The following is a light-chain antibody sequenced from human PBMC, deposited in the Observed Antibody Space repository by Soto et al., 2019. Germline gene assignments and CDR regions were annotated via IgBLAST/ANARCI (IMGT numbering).Light chain of an antibody. Sequence: EILLTQSPGTLSLSPGERATLSCRASQSVTSSYLAWYQLEPGQAPRLLIYGASTRATGIPDRFSGSGSGTDFTLTISRLDPEDFAVYFCQQYGSSPRTFGQGTKVEIK. CDR2: GAS. J-gene: IGKJ1*01. CDR1: QSVTSSY. V-gene: IGKV3-20*01. CDR3: QQYGSSPRT.